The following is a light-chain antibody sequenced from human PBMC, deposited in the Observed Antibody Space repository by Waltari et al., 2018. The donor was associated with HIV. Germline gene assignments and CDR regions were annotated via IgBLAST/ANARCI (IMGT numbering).Light chain of an antibody. Sequence: DIQLTQSPSFLSASVGDRVTITCRASQDISSYLAWYQQKPGKAPKLLIYAASTLKSGVPSRFSGSGSGTEFTLTISSLQPEDFATYYCQQLNSYPPLFTFGPGTKVNIK. CDR1: QDISSY. CDR2: AAS. V-gene: IGKV1-9*01. J-gene: IGKJ3*01. CDR3: QQLNSYPPLFT.